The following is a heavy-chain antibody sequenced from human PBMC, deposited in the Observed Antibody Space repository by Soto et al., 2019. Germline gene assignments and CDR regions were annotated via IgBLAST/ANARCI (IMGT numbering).Heavy chain of an antibody. CDR2: INPNSGGT. CDR1: GYTFTGYY. Sequence: ASVKVSCKASGYTFTGYYMHWVRQAPGQGLEWMGWINPNSGGTNYAQKFQGRVTMTGDTSISTAYMELSRLRSDDTAVYYCARDAITILCGMDVWGQGTTVTVSS. D-gene: IGHD3-10*01. J-gene: IGHJ6*02. CDR3: ARDAITILCGMDV. V-gene: IGHV1-2*02.